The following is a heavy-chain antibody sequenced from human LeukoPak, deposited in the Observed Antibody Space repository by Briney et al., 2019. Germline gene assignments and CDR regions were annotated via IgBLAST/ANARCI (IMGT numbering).Heavy chain of an antibody. CDR3: AKRLRRGYSYGSTNYYYGMDV. CDR2: ISGSGGST. J-gene: IGHJ6*02. V-gene: IGHV3-23*01. CDR1: VFTFSSYA. Sequence: PGGSLRLSCAASVFTFSSYAMSWVRQAPGKGLEWVSAISGSGGSTYYPDSVKGRFTISRDNSKNTLYLQMHSMRAEDTAVYNCAKRLRRGYSYGSTNYYYGMDVWGQGTTVTVSS. D-gene: IGHD5-18*01.